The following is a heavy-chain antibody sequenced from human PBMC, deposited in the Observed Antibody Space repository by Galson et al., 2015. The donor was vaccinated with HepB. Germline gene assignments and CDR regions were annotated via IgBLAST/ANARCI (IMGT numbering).Heavy chain of an antibody. CDR2: MSSSGRYI. CDR3: ARGGTVTAYGMDV. Sequence: SLRLSCAVSGFSFSSYSVNWVRQAPGKGLEWVSSMSSSGRYIYFADSVKGRFTISRDNAENSLYLQMNSLRAEDTAVYYCARGGTVTAYGMDVWGQGTTVTVSS. CDR1: GFSFSSYS. D-gene: IGHD4-17*01. V-gene: IGHV3-21*01. J-gene: IGHJ6*02.